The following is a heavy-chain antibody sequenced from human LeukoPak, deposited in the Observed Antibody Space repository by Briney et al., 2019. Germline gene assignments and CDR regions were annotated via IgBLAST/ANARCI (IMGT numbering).Heavy chain of an antibody. D-gene: IGHD2-2*01. J-gene: IGHJ4*02. CDR3: ARGYSVVVPTAAPDY. Sequence: SVKVSCKASGGTFSSYAISWVRQAPGQGLEWMGGIIPIFGTANYAQKLQGRVTMTTDTSTSTAYMELRSLRSDDTAVYYCARGYSVVVPTAAPDYWGQGTLVTVSS. CDR2: IIPIFGTA. V-gene: IGHV1-69*05. CDR1: GGTFSSYA.